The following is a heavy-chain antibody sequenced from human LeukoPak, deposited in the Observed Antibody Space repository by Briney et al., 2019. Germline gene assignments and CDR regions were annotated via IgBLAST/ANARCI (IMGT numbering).Heavy chain of an antibody. D-gene: IGHD5-24*01. CDR2: MSYSGST. Sequence: SETLSLTCTVSGGSISSNSYSWGWIRQPPGKGLEWIASMSYSGSTYYNLSLKSRVTISVDTSRNQFSLKLSSVTAADTAVHYCARVRWLQLGHFDYWGQGSLVTVSS. J-gene: IGHJ4*02. V-gene: IGHV4-39*07. CDR3: ARVRWLQLGHFDY. CDR1: GGSISSNSYS.